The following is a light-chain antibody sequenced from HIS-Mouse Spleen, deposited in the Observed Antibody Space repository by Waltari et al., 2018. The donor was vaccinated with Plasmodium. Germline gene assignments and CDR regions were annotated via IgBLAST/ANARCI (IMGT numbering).Light chain of an antibody. CDR2: SNN. V-gene: IGLV1-44*01. CDR1: ISRIGSNT. Sequence: QSVLTQPPSASRTPGPRVTIPCSGRISRIGSNTVNWYPQLPGTAPKLLINSNNQGPSGVPDRFSGSKSGTSASLAISGLQSEDEADYYCAAWDDSLNGVVFAGGTKLTVL. J-gene: IGLJ2*01. CDR3: AAWDDSLNGVV.